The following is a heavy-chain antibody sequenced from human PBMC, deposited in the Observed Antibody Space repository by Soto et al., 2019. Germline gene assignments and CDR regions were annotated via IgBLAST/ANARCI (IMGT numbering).Heavy chain of an antibody. D-gene: IGHD1-26*01. Sequence: SETLSLTCTFSGGSISSFYWSWIRQPPGKQLECIGYVYYSGSTTSNPSLKSRVTISVDTSKNQFSLKLSSVTAADTAVYYCARARRVVGATQNLDSWGQGTLVTGSS. CDR2: VYYSGST. CDR1: GGSISSFY. V-gene: IGHV4-59*01. CDR3: ARARRVVGATQNLDS. J-gene: IGHJ4*02.